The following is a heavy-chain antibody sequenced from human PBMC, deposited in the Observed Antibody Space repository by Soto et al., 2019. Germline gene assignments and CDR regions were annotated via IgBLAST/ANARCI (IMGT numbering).Heavy chain of an antibody. CDR3: ARDPTYFYDSSGYYDY. CDR2: INHSGST. Sequence: SETLSLTCAVYGGSFSGYYWTWIRQPPGTGLEWIGEINHSGSTNYNPSLKSRVTISVDTSKNQFSLKLTSVTAEDTAVYYCARDPTYFYDSSGYYDYWGQGTLVTVSS. CDR1: GGSFSGYY. D-gene: IGHD3-22*01. V-gene: IGHV4-34*01. J-gene: IGHJ4*02.